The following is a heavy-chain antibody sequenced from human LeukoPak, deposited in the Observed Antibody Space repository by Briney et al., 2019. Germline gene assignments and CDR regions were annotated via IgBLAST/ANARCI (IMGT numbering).Heavy chain of an antibody. CDR2: IYTSGST. CDR3: ARMVGATTAFDY. Sequence: PSETLSLTCTVSGGSISSGSYYWRWIRQPAGKGLEWIGRIYTSGSTNYNPSLKSRVTISVDTSKNQFSLKLSSVTAADTAVYYCARMVGATTAFDYWGQGTLVTVSS. J-gene: IGHJ4*02. CDR1: GGSISSGSYY. V-gene: IGHV4-61*02. D-gene: IGHD1-26*01.